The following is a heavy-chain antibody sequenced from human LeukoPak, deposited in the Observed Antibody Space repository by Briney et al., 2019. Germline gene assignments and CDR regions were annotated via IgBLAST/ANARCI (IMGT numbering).Heavy chain of an antibody. CDR2: INVGNGNT. V-gene: IGHV1-3*01. CDR3: ARDLIVYGSGSYFDY. J-gene: IGHJ4*02. CDR1: GYTFTTYS. Sequence: GASVKVSCKTSGYTFTTYSIHWVRQAPGQGLEWMAWINVGNGNTKYSQNFQGRLTITTDTSASTAYMELSSLRSEDTALYFCARDLIVYGSGSYFDYRGQGTLVTVSS. D-gene: IGHD3-10*01.